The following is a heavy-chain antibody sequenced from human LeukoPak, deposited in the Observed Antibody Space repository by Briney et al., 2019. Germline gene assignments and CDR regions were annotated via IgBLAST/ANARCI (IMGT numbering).Heavy chain of an antibody. Sequence: LSGGSLRLSCAASGFTFSSYAMSWVRQAPGKGLEWVSAISGSGGSTYYADSVKGRFTISRDNYKNTLYLQMNSLRAEDMAVYYGVRDGEATTSLDVWGQGTTVTVSS. CDR1: GFTFSSYA. CDR3: VRDGEATTSLDV. CDR2: ISGSGGST. J-gene: IGHJ6*02. D-gene: IGHD2-2*01. V-gene: IGHV3-23*01.